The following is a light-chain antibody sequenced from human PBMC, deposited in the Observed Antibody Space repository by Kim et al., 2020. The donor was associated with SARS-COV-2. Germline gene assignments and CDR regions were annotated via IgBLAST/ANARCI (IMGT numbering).Light chain of an antibody. Sequence: PGQSVASSCAGTSSDVGSYTRVSWYQQPPGTAPKLRIYEVSNRPSGVPDRFSGSKSGNTASLTISGLQAEDEADYYCSSYTSSSWVFGGGTQLTVL. CDR1: SSDVGSYTR. J-gene: IGLJ3*02. V-gene: IGLV2-18*02. CDR3: SSYTSSSWV. CDR2: EVS.